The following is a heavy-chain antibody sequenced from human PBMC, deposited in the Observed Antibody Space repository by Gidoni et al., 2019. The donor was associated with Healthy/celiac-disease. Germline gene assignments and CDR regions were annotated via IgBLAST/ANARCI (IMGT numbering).Heavy chain of an antibody. CDR3: ARGYSYVPGDWFDP. D-gene: IGHD5-18*01. CDR1: GGSFSGYY. J-gene: IGHJ5*02. Sequence: QQWGAGLLQPAETLSLTCAVYGGSFSGYYWSWIRQPPGKGLEWIGEINHSGSTNYHPYLKSRVTISVDTSKNQFSLKLSAVTAADTAVYYCARGYSYVPGDWFDPWGQGTLVTVSS. V-gene: IGHV4-34*01. CDR2: INHSGST.